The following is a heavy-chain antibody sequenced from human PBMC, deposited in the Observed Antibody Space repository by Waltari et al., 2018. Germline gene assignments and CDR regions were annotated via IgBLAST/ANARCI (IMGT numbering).Heavy chain of an antibody. CDR1: GGSISSGSYY. V-gene: IGHV4-61*02. CDR2: IYTSGRT. D-gene: IGHD3-10*01. J-gene: IGHJ3*02. Sequence: QVQLQESGPGLVKPSQTLSLTCTVSGGSISSGSYYWSWIRQTAGKGLEWIGRIYTSGRTNYNPSLKSRVTISVDTSKNQFSLKLSSVTAADTAVYYCARDWHYSAFDIWGQGTMVTVSS. CDR3: ARDWHYSAFDI.